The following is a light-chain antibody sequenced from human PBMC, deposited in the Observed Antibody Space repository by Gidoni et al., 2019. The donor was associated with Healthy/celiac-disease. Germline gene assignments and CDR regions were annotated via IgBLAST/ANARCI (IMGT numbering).Light chain of an antibody. CDR3: QQRNSYPIT. Sequence: DIQLTHPPSFLSASVGDRVTIPCRASQGISSYLAWYQQKPGKAPKLLIYAASTLQSGVPSRFSGSGSGTEFTLTISSLQPEDFATYYCQQRNSYPITFGQGTRLEIK. V-gene: IGKV1-9*01. J-gene: IGKJ5*01. CDR1: QGISSY. CDR2: AAS.